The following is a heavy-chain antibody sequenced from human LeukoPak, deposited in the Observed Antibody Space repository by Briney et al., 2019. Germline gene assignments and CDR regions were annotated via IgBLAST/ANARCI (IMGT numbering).Heavy chain of an antibody. Sequence: GGSLRLSCAASGFTFTDYWMTWVRQVPGKGLEWVANIHKAGTESYYVDSVKGRFAISRDNAKNSLYLQMNSLRAEDTAVYYCARAGWGDTAMVPNYWGQGTLVTVSS. CDR1: GFTFTDYW. D-gene: IGHD5-18*01. CDR2: IHKAGTES. CDR3: ARAGWGDTAMVPNY. V-gene: IGHV3-7*03. J-gene: IGHJ4*02.